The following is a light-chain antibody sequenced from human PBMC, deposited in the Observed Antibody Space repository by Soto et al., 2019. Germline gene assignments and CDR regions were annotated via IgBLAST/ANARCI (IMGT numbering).Light chain of an antibody. CDR1: RSVSSN. CDR3: QQRSNWPPIT. Sequence: IVRTQYPATLSVSPGERSTLACRASRSVSSNLAWYQQKPGQAPRLLIYDASNRATGIPARFSGSGSGTDFTLTISSLEPEDFAVYYCQQRSNWPPITFGQGTRLEI. CDR2: DAS. V-gene: IGKV3-11*01. J-gene: IGKJ5*01.